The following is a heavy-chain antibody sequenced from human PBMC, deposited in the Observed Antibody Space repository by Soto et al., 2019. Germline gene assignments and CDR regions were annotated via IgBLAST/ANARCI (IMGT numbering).Heavy chain of an antibody. CDR1: GYTFTSYD. J-gene: IGHJ4*02. CDR2: MNANDGDT. D-gene: IGHD2-2*01. CDR3: ARVGARGVVTPAANDC. V-gene: IGHV1-8*01. Sequence: QVQLVQSGAEVKKPGASVKVSCKASGYTFTSYDINWVRQATGQGLEWMGYMNANDGDTGYAQKFQVRVTMTRDTSISTAYMELSCLGIADTPVYYCARVGARGVVTPAANDCWGQGTLVTVSS.